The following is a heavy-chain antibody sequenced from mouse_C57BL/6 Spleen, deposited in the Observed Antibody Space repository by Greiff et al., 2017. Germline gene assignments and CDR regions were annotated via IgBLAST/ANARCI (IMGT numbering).Heavy chain of an antibody. CDR1: GYTFTSYW. Sequence: VQLQQPGAELVMPGASVKLSCKASGYTFTSYWMHWVKQRPGQGLEWIGEIDPTDSYTNYNQKFKGKSTLTVDKSSSTAYMQLSSLTSEDAAVYYCARGTGYFDYWGQGATLTVSS. CDR2: IDPTDSYT. V-gene: IGHV1-69*01. CDR3: ARGTGYFDY. J-gene: IGHJ2*01. D-gene: IGHD3-3*01.